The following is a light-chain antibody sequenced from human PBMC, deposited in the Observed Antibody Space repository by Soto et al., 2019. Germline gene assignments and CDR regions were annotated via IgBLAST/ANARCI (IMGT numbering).Light chain of an antibody. CDR1: QSVGSN. CDR2: RAS. V-gene: IGKV3-15*01. CDR3: QQYNNWPPWT. J-gene: IGKJ1*01. Sequence: EVVMTQSPATLSVSLGERATLSCRASQSVGSNLAWYQQRPGQPPRLLIYRASTRVTGVSARFSGSGSGTEFTLTISSLQSEDFAVYYCQQYNNWPPWTFGQGTKVEIK.